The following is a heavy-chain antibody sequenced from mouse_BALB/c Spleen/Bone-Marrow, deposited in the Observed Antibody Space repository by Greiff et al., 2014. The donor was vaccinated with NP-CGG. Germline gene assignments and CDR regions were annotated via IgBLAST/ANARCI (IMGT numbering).Heavy chain of an antibody. D-gene: IGHD2-2*01. CDR1: GYSFTGYT. CDR3: ARRGYGYDDYFDD. CDR2: INPYNGGT. Sequence: VQLKQSGPELVKPGASMKISCKASGYSFTGYTMNWVKQSHGKNLEWIGLINPYNGGTSYNQKFKGKATLTVDKSSSTAYMELLRLTAEDSAVYYCARRGYGYDDYFDDWGQGTTLTVSS. V-gene: IGHV1-18*01. J-gene: IGHJ2*01.